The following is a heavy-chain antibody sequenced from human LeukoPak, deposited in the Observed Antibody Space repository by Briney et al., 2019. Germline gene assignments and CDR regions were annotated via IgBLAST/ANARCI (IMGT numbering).Heavy chain of an antibody. V-gene: IGHV1-18*01. CDR3: ARGDGSRAVVAATPYYYYGMDV. Sequence: ASVNVSCKASGYTFTSYGISWVRQAPGQRLEWMGWISAYNGNTNYAQKLQGRVTMTTDTSTSTAYMELRSLRSDDTAVYYCARGDGSRAVVAATPYYYYGMDVWGQGTTVTVSS. D-gene: IGHD2-15*01. J-gene: IGHJ6*02. CDR1: GYTFTSYG. CDR2: ISAYNGNT.